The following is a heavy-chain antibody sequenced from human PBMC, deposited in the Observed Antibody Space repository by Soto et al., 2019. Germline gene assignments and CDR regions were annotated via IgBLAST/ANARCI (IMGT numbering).Heavy chain of an antibody. CDR2: TYYRSKWYN. V-gene: IGHV6-1*01. J-gene: IGHJ5*02. CDR1: GDSVSSNSAA. CDR3: ARDRGDITIFGVVIIGWFDP. Sequence: SQTLSLTCAISGDSVSSNSAAWNWIRQSPSRGLEWLGRTYYRSKWYNDYAVSVKSRITINPDTSKNQFSLQLNSVTPEDTAVYYRARDRGDITIFGVVIIGWFDPWGQGTLVTVSS. D-gene: IGHD3-3*01.